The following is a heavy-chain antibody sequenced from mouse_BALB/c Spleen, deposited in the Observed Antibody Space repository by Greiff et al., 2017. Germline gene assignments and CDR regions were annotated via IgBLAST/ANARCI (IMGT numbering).Heavy chain of an antibody. CDR1: GFSLTSYG. Sequence: QVQLMESGPGLVAPSQSLSITCTVSGFSLTSYGVHWVRQPPGKGLEWLGVIWAGGSTNYNSALMSRLSISKDNSKSQVFLKMNSLQTDDTAMYYCAGYRNSVNYAMDYWGQGTSVTVSS. CDR3: AGYRNSVNYAMDY. J-gene: IGHJ4*01. CDR2: IWAGGST. D-gene: IGHD2-5*01. V-gene: IGHV2-9*02.